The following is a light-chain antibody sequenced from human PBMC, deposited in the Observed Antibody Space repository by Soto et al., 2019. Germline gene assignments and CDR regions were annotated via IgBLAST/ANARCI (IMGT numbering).Light chain of an antibody. CDR1: QNISTY. Sequence: DIQVTQSPFSLSASVGDRVSTTCRASQNISTYLNWYQQKPGKAPNLLVFGASNLQTGVPSRFSGSGSGTEFTLTISSLRPEDFATYFCQQSYDSPSTFGQGTRLEIK. CDR2: GAS. V-gene: IGKV1-39*01. J-gene: IGKJ5*01. CDR3: QQSYDSPST.